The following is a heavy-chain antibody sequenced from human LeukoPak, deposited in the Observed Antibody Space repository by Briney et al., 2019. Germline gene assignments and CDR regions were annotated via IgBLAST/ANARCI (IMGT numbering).Heavy chain of an antibody. Sequence: PGGSLRLSCAASGFTFSSYWMSWVRQALGKGLEWVANIKQDGSEKYYVDSVKGRFTISRDNAKNSLYLQMNSLRAEDTAVYYCARGSHCSSTSCYTNYYYYYMDVWGKGTTVTVSS. CDR1: GFTFSSYW. J-gene: IGHJ6*03. V-gene: IGHV3-7*01. CDR3: ARGSHCSSTSCYTNYYYYYMDV. CDR2: IKQDGSEK. D-gene: IGHD2-2*01.